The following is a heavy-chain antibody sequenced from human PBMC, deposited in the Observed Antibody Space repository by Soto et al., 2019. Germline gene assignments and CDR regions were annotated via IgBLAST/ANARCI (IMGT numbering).Heavy chain of an antibody. CDR3: ASSNIAAAGFYYYGMDV. J-gene: IGHJ6*02. D-gene: IGHD6-13*01. CDR2: IYYSGST. CDR1: ACATRSRSYY. V-gene: IGHV4-39*01. Sequence: PSETLSPTSSFSACATRSRSYYFCCIHHPPGKGLEWIGSIYYSGSTYYNPSLKSRVTISVDTSKNQFSLKLSSVTAADTAVYYCASSNIAAAGFYYYGMDVWGRGTTVS.